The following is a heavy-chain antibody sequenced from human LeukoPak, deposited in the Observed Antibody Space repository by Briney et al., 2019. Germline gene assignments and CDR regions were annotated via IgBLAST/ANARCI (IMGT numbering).Heavy chain of an antibody. V-gene: IGHV4-30-2*01. CDR2: IYHSGST. D-gene: IGHD3-9*01. CDR1: GGSISSGGYS. Sequence: SETLSLTCAVSGGSISSGGYSWSWIRQPPGKGLEWIGYIYHSGSTYYNPSLKSRVTISVDRSKNQFSLKLSSVTAADTAVYYCARVNFDTSTGWGHFDNWGQGTLVTVSS. J-gene: IGHJ4*02. CDR3: ARVNFDTSTGWGHFDN.